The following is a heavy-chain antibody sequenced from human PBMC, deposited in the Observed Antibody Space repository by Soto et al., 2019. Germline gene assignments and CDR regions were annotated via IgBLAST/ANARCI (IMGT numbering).Heavy chain of an antibody. D-gene: IGHD3-3*01. J-gene: IGHJ6*02. V-gene: IGHV3-9*01. CDR3: AKDNGGVWSVSRGGSYAYYGMDV. Sequence: EVHLVESGGDLVQPGGSLRLSCHWVRQVPGRGLEWVSGISWDSATLDYGDSVKGRFTISRDNAKNSLYLQMNSLRPEDTAFYFCAKDNGGVWSVSRGGSYAYYGMDVWGQGTTVTVSS. CDR2: ISWDSATL.